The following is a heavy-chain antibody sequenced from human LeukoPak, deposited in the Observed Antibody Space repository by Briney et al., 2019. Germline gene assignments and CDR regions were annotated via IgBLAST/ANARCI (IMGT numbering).Heavy chain of an antibody. CDR2: IYYTGGT. J-gene: IGHJ4*02. CDR1: GGSISSYY. V-gene: IGHV4-59*13. CDR3: ARARTVADPFDY. Sequence: SSETLSLTCTVSGGSISSYYWSWIRQPPGKGLEWIGYIYYTGGTNYNPSLKSRVTISADTSKNQFSLTLNSVTSADTAVYYCARARTVADPFDYWGQGTLVTVSS. D-gene: IGHD6-19*01.